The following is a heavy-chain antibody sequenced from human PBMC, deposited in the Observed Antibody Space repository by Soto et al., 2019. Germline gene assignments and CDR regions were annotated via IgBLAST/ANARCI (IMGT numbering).Heavy chain of an antibody. D-gene: IGHD3-3*01. CDR1: PSTFNSHT. CDR2: ISISSYYA. CDR3: ARTIFGPFMDV. Sequence: CGTRRRSCEASPSTFNSHTMHWVRQAPGMLPEWISSISISSYYAYYDVSVKGLFTISRDYAKFSLFLQMNILPVQATAVYYGARTIFGPFMDVLHRGTTVTASS. J-gene: IGHJ6*02. V-gene: IGHV3-21*01.